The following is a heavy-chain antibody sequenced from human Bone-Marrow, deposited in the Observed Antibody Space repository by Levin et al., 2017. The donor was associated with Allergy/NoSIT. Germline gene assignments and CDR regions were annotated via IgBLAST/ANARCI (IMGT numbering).Heavy chain of an antibody. CDR2: ISSDGSSP. V-gene: IGHV3-30*03. CDR3: ARDPWFGQLLSAFDI. Sequence: PGGSLRLSCAASGFTFSNYGMHWVRQAPGKGLEWVAVISSDGSSPYYADAVKGRFTISRDNSKNTLYLQMNSLGTDDTAVYSCARDPWFGQLLSAFDIWGQGTMVTVSS. CDR1: GFTFSNYG. J-gene: IGHJ3*02. D-gene: IGHD3-10*01.